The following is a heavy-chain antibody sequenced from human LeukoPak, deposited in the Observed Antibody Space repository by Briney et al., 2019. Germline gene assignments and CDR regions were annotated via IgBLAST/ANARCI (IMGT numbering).Heavy chain of an antibody. J-gene: IGHJ4*02. Sequence: GGSLRLSCAASGFTFNTFSMNWVRQAPGKGLEWVAYISSNGSTTYYADSMKGRFTISRDNAKNLLYLQMDNLRAEDTAVYYCARGGFCDFWGQGTLVTVSS. V-gene: IGHV3-48*01. CDR1: GFTFNTFS. D-gene: IGHD3-10*01. CDR3: ARGGFCDF. CDR2: ISSNGSTT.